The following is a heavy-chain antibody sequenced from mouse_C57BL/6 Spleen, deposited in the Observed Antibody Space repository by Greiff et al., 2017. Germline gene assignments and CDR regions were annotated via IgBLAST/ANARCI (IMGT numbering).Heavy chain of an antibody. Sequence: VQLQQPGAELVRPGSSVKLSCKASGYTFTSYWMDWVKQRPGQGLEWIGNIYPSDSETHYNQKFKDKATLTVDKSSSTAYMQLSSLTSEDSAVYYCARWGYSNYFTFYFDYWGQGTTLTVSS. CDR2: IYPSDSET. CDR3: ARWGYSNYFTFYFDY. J-gene: IGHJ2*01. CDR1: GYTFTSYW. D-gene: IGHD2-5*01. V-gene: IGHV1-61*01.